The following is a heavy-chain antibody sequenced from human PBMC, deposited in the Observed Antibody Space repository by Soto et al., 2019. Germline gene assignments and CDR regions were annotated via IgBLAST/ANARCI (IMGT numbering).Heavy chain of an antibody. CDR3: ARTGKFYYYDNRGLPFDP. V-gene: IGHV4-31*03. J-gene: IGHJ5*02. D-gene: IGHD3-22*01. CDR2: IYYIGST. Sequence: SETLSLTCTVSGGSISSGGYYWNWIRQHPGKGLEWIGYIYYIGSTYYNPSLKSRVTISLDTSKNQFSLKLSSVTAADTAVYYCARTGKFYYYDNRGLPFDPWGQGTLVTVSS. CDR1: GGSISSGGYY.